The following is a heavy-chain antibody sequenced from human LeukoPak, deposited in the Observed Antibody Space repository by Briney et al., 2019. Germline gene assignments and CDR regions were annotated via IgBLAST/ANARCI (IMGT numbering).Heavy chain of an antibody. J-gene: IGHJ5*02. V-gene: IGHV5-51*01. D-gene: IGHD5-12*01. Sequence: GESLKISCNGSGYSFTSYWIGWVRQMPGKGLEWMGIIYPGDSDTRYSPSFQGQVTISADKPISTAYLQWSSLKASDTAMYYCARLSSLAVATFDNWFDPWGQGTLVTVSS. CDR1: GYSFTSYW. CDR3: ARLSSLAVATFDNWFDP. CDR2: IYPGDSDT.